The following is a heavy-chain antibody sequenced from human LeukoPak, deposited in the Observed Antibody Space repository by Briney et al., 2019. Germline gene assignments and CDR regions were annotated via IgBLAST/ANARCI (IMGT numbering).Heavy chain of an antibody. CDR2: ISSSSSYI. CDR3: ARENTAMGTFDY. J-gene: IGHJ4*02. CDR1: GFTFSSYS. Sequence: GGSLRLSCAASGFTFSSYSMNWVRQAPGKGLEWVSSISSSSSYIYYADSVKGRFTISRDNAKNSLYLQMNSLRAEDTAVYYCARENTAMGTFDYWGQGTLVTVSS. V-gene: IGHV3-21*01. D-gene: IGHD5-18*01.